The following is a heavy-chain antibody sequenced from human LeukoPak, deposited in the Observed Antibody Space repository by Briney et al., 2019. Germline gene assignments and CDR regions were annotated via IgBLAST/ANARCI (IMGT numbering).Heavy chain of an antibody. J-gene: IGHJ4*02. CDR1: GESISSYY. CDR2: IYYSGST. V-gene: IGHV4-59*01. D-gene: IGHD4-17*01. CDR3: ARGTRVYGDYEG. Sequence: SETLSLTCTVSGESISSYYWSRIRQPPGKGLEWIGYIYYSGSTNYNPSLKSRVTISVDTSKNQFSLKLSSVTAADTAVYYCARGTRVYGDYEGWGQGTLVTVSS.